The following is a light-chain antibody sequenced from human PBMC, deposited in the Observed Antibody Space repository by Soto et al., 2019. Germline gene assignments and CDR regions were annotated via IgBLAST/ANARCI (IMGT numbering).Light chain of an antibody. Sequence: TVLTQSPGALSLSPGERATLSWRASQSVSSSYLAWYQQKPRQAPRLLMYGASSRATGIPDRFSGSGSCTDFTLPISRLEPQDFAAYYCQQYGSSPLWTFGQGTKVDIK. CDR1: QSVSSSY. V-gene: IGKV3-20*01. J-gene: IGKJ1*01. CDR2: GAS. CDR3: QQYGSSPLWT.